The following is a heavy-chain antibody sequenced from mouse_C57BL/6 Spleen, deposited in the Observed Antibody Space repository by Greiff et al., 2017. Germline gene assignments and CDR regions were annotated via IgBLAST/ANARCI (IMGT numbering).Heavy chain of an antibody. CDR1: GYSITSGYY. D-gene: IGHD2-3*01. Sequence: VQLKESGPGLVKPSQSLSLTCSVTGYSITSGYYWNWIRQFPGNKLEWMGYISYDGSNNYNPSLKNRISITRDTSKNQFFLKLNSVTTEDTATYYCARDVDDLFDYWGQGTTLTVSS. CDR3: ARDVDDLFDY. J-gene: IGHJ2*01. CDR2: ISYDGSN. V-gene: IGHV3-6*01.